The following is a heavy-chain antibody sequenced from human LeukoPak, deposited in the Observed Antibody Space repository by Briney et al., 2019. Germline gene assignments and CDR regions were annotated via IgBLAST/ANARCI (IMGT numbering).Heavy chain of an antibody. V-gene: IGHV1-46*01. CDR3: AREPTQWDPTGDYYDSSGYFDY. Sequence: GASVKVSCKASGGTFSSYAISWVRQAPGQGLEWMGIINPSGGSTSYAQKFQGRVTMTRDTSTSTVYKELSSLRSEDTAVYYCAREPTQWDPTGDYYDSSGYFDYWGQGTLVTVSS. CDR2: INPSGGST. CDR1: GGTFSSYA. D-gene: IGHD3-22*01. J-gene: IGHJ4*02.